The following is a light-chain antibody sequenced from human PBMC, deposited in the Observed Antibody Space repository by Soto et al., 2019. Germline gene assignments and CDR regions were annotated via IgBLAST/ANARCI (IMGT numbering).Light chain of an antibody. CDR1: QGISHY. J-gene: IGKJ1*01. Sequence: DIQMTQSPSSLSASVGDRVTITCRASQGISHYLAWYQQKPGKVPKLLIYAASTLQSGVPSRFSGSGSGTDFTLTISSLQPEDVATYYCQKYISAPWTFGQGTKVEIK. CDR2: AAS. V-gene: IGKV1-27*01. CDR3: QKYISAPWT.